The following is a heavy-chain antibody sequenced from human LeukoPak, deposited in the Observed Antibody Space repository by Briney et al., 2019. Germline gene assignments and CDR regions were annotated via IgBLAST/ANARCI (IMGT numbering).Heavy chain of an antibody. D-gene: IGHD6-19*01. J-gene: IGHJ4*02. CDR3: ARAEVKVSIAVAVLDY. Sequence: SETLSLTCAVYGGSFSGYYWSWIRQPPGKGLEWIGEINHSGSTNYNPSLKSRVTISVDTSKNQFSLKLSSVTAADTAVYYCARAEVKVSIAVAVLDYWGQGTLVTVSS. CDR1: GGSFSGYY. CDR2: INHSGST. V-gene: IGHV4-34*01.